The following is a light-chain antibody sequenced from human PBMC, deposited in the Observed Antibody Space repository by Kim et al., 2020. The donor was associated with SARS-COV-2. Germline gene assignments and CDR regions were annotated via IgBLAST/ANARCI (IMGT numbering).Light chain of an antibody. J-gene: IGKJ4*01. V-gene: IGKV1-33*01. CDR3: QQYDKTHLT. CDR1: HDIYTF. CDR2: DAS. Sequence: ASVGDRVIITCRASHDIYTFLNWYQVKPGKGPKLLISDASSVQRGVPSRFSASASGSDFTLVISNLQSEDIGTYYCQQYDKTHLTFGGGTKVDIK.